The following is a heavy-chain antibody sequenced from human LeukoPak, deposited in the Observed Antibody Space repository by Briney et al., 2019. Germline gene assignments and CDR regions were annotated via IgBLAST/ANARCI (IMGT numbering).Heavy chain of an antibody. J-gene: IGHJ5*02. CDR3: ARARLRREFDP. D-gene: IGHD3-10*01. CDR2: INHSGST. V-gene: IGHV4-34*01. CDR1: GGSFSGYY. Sequence: SETLSLTCAVYGGSFSGYYWSWIRQPPGKGLGWIGEINHSGSTNYNPSLKSRVTISVDTSKNQFSLKLSSVTAADTAVYYCARARLRREFDPWGQGTLVTVSS.